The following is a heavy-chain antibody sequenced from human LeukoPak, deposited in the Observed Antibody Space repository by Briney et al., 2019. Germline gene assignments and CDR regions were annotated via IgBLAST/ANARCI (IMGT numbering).Heavy chain of an antibody. D-gene: IGHD5-18*01. V-gene: IGHV4-4*07. CDR2: IYTSGST. CDR3: ARDRDSYGTDY. J-gene: IGHJ4*02. CDR1: GDSISTSY. Sequence: SETLSVTCTVSGDSISTSYWSWIRQPAGEGLEWIGRIYTSGSTNYNPSLKSRVTISVDTSKNQFSLKLSSVTAADTAVYYCARDRDSYGTDYWGQGTLVTVSS.